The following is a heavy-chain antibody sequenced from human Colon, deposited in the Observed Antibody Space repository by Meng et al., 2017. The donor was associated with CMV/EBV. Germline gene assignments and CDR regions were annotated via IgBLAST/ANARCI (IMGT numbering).Heavy chain of an antibody. Sequence: GESLKISCAASGFTFSNYWMHWVRQAPGKGLVWVSRISSDGSGTSYADSVKGRFTISRDNSRNTVFLQMNSLRVEDTAVYYCVKGSTPGGGYLAFWGQGTRVTVSS. J-gene: IGHJ4*02. CDR2: ISSDGSGT. D-gene: IGHD3-16*02. CDR1: GFTFSNYW. CDR3: VKGSTPGGGYLAF. V-gene: IGHV3-74*01.